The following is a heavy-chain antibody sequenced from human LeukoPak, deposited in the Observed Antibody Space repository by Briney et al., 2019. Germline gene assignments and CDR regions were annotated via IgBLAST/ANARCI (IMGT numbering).Heavy chain of an antibody. D-gene: IGHD3-10*01. CDR1: GFTFSSYW. CDR2: INSDGSST. J-gene: IGHJ5*02. V-gene: IGHV3-74*01. Sequence: PGGSLRLSCAASGFTFSSYWMHWVRQAPGKGLVWVSRINSDGSSTSYADSAKGRFTISRDTSRNTLYLQMNSLRLDDTAVYYCAKDLMRDRWFGESWGQGTLVTVSS. CDR3: AKDLMRDRWFGES.